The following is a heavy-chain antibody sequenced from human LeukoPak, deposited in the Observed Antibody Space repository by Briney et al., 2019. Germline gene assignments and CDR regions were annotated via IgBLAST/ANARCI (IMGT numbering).Heavy chain of an antibody. CDR1: GFTFSSYS. V-gene: IGHV3-21*01. CDR3: ARGGYCSSTSCYNGGGYYYYYYMDV. J-gene: IGHJ6*03. CDR2: ISSSSSYI. D-gene: IGHD2-2*02. Sequence: PGGSLRLSCAASGFTFSSYSMNWVRQAPGKGLEWVSSISSSSSYIYYADSVKGRFTISRDNAKNSLYLQMNSLRAEDTAVYYCARGGYCSSTSCYNGGGYYYYYYMDVWGKGTTVTVSS.